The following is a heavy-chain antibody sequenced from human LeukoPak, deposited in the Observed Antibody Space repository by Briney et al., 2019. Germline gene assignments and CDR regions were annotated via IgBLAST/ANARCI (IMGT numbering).Heavy chain of an antibody. CDR2: INPNSGGT. Sequence: ASVKVSCKASGYTFTSYYMHWVRQAPGQGLEWMGWINPNSGGTNYAQKFQGRVTMTRDTSIGTAYMGLSRLRSDDTAVYYCARIGGDYYYYMDVWGKGTTVTISS. D-gene: IGHD3-16*01. J-gene: IGHJ6*03. CDR3: ARIGGDYYYYMDV. CDR1: GYTFTSYY. V-gene: IGHV1-2*02.